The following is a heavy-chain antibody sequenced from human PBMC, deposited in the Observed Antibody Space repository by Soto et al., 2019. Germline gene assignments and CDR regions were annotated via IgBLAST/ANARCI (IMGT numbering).Heavy chain of an antibody. V-gene: IGHV4-59*08. D-gene: IGHD3-3*01. CDR3: ARQLRFLEPGFDP. J-gene: IGHJ5*02. Sequence: SSETLSLTCTVSGGSISSYYWSWIRQPPGKGLEWIGYIYYSGSTNYNPSLKSRVTISVDTSKNQFSLKLSSVTAADTAVYYCARQLRFLEPGFDPWGQGTLVTVSS. CDR2: IYYSGST. CDR1: GGSISSYY.